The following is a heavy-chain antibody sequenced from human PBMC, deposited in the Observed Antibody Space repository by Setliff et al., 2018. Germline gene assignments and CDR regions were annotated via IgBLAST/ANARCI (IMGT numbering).Heavy chain of an antibody. Sequence: PGGSLRLSCGASGFTFNNYAMNWVRQAPGKGLEWVSTISGTDSNTDYADSVKGRVTSSRDNSINTVFLQMDSLRAEETAIYYCAIDQARWLVAAGTFDYWGQGVLVTVSS. V-gene: IGHV3-23*01. CDR2: ISGTDSNT. CDR1: GFTFNNYA. CDR3: AIDQARWLVAAGTFDY. D-gene: IGHD1-1*01. J-gene: IGHJ4*02.